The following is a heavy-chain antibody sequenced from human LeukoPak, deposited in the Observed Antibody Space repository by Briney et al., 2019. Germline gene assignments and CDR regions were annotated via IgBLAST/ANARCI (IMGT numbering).Heavy chain of an antibody. CDR2: IYSGGST. J-gene: IGHJ6*02. Sequence: SGGSLRLSCAASGFTVSNNYMSWVRQAPGKGLEWVSVIYSGGSTYYADSVKGRFTISRDNSKNTLYLQMNSLRAEDTAMYYCAREFRGSYPYYYNGMDVWGQGTTVTVSS. CDR3: AREFRGSYPYYYNGMDV. CDR1: GFTVSNNY. D-gene: IGHD1-26*01. V-gene: IGHV3-53*01.